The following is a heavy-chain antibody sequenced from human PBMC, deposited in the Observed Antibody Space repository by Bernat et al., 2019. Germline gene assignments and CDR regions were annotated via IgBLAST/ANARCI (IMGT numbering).Heavy chain of an antibody. CDR3: AGTIAVAADYYYGMDV. D-gene: IGHD6-19*01. CDR2: IYYSGST. V-gene: IGHV4-59*01. Sequence: QVQLQESGPGLVKPSETLSLTCTVSGGSISSYYWSWLRQPPGKGLEWIGYIYYSGSTNYNPSLKSRVTISVDTSKNQFSLKLSSVTAADTAVYYCAGTIAVAADYYYGMDVWGQGTTVTVSS. CDR1: GGSISSYY. J-gene: IGHJ6*02.